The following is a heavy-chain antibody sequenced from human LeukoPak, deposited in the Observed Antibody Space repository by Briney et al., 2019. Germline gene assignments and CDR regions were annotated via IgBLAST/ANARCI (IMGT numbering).Heavy chain of an antibody. CDR2: IIPIFGTA. V-gene: IGHV1-69*06. CDR3: ARALGGRSSGWYAFDY. D-gene: IGHD6-19*01. CDR1: GGTFSSYA. Sequence: GASVKVSCKASGGTFSSYAISWVRQAPGQGLEWMGGIIPIFGTANYAQKFQGRVTITADKSTSTAYMELSSLRSEDTAVCYCARALGGRSSGWYAFDYWGQGTLVTVSS. J-gene: IGHJ4*02.